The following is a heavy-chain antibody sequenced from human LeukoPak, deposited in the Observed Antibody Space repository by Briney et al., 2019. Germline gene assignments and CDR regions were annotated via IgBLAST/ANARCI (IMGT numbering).Heavy chain of an antibody. CDR2: ISYDGSNI. CDR1: GFTFSHYA. Sequence: GGSLRLSCAASGFTFSHYAMHWVRQAPGKGLEWVALISYDGSNIQYADSLKGRFTISRDNSKNTLYLQMNSLRAEDTAVYYCAKAVRSGSYWDYYYGMDVWGQGTTVTVSS. J-gene: IGHJ6*02. D-gene: IGHD1-26*01. V-gene: IGHV3-30-3*01. CDR3: AKAVRSGSYWDYYYGMDV.